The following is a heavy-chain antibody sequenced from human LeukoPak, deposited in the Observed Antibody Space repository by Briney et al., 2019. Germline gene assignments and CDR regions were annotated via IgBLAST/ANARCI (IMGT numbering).Heavy chain of an antibody. V-gene: IGHV3-11*01. J-gene: IGHJ4*02. D-gene: IGHD3-9*01. CDR3: ARMYYDILTGYYFDY. CDR2: ISSSGSTI. Sequence: GGSLRLSCAASGFTFSAYYMSWIRQAPGKGLEWVSYISSSGSTIYYADSVKGRFTISRDNAKNSLYLQMNSLRAEDTAVYYCARMYYDILTGYYFDYWGQGTLVTVSS. CDR1: GFTFSAYY.